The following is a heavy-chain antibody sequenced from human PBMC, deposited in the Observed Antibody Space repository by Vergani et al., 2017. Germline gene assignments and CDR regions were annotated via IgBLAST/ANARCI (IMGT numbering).Heavy chain of an antibody. Sequence: QLQLQESGPGLVKPSETLSLTCTVSGGSISSSSYYWGWIRQPPGKGLEWIGSIYYSGSTYYNPSLKSRITISVDTSKNQFSLKLISVTAADTAVYYCARRELDRDYWGQGTLVTVSS. D-gene: IGHD1-1*01. CDR1: GGSISSSSYY. CDR2: IYYSGST. J-gene: IGHJ4*02. CDR3: ARRELDRDY. V-gene: IGHV4-39*01.